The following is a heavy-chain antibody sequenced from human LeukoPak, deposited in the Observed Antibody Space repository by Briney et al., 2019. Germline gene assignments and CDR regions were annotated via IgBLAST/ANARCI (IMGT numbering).Heavy chain of an antibody. CDR3: ARVGGYCSSTSCWVENLFDP. D-gene: IGHD2-2*01. CDR1: GFTFSDYY. Sequence: PVGSLRLSCAASGFTFSDYYMSWIRQAPGKGLEWVSYISSSGSTIYYADSVKGRFTISRDNAKNSLYLQMNSLRAEDTAVYYCARVGGYCSSTSCWVENLFDPGGQGTLVTVSS. V-gene: IGHV3-11*04. J-gene: IGHJ5*02. CDR2: ISSSGSTI.